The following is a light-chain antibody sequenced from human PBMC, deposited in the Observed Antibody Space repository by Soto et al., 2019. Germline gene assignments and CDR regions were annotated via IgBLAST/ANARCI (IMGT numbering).Light chain of an antibody. Sequence: EIVLTQSPGTLSLSPGERATLSCRASQSVSNNYLAWYQQKPGQAPRLLIYGASNRATGIPARFSGGGSGTDFTLTISRLEPEDFAVYYCQQYGSSGPFGQGANLQFK. CDR2: GAS. J-gene: IGKJ1*01. CDR1: QSVSNNY. V-gene: IGKV3-20*01. CDR3: QQYGSSGP.